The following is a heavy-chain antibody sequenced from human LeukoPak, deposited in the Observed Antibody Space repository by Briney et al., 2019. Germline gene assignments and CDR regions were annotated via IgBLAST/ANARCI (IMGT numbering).Heavy chain of an antibody. Sequence: GGSLRLSCAASGFTFSSYDMHWVRQATGKGLEWVSAIGTAGDTYYPGSVKGRFTISRENAKNSLYLQMNSLRAGDTAVYYCARAYDSSGYYSHWGQGTLVTVSS. J-gene: IGHJ4*02. D-gene: IGHD3-22*01. CDR2: IGTAGDT. V-gene: IGHV3-13*01. CDR1: GFTFSSYD. CDR3: ARAYDSSGYYSH.